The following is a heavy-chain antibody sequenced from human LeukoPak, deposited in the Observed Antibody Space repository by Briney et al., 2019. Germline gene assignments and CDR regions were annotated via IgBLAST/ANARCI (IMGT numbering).Heavy chain of an antibody. D-gene: IGHD3-3*01. J-gene: IGHJ4*02. CDR2: ISYDGSNK. V-gene: IGHV3-30-3*01. CDR1: GFTFSSYA. CDR3: ARDEPPSIDPEWLLAY. Sequence: GGSLRLSCAASGFTFSSYAMHWVRQAPGKGLEWVAVISYDGSNKYYADSVKGRFTISGDNSKNTLYLQMNSLRAEDTAVYYCARDEPPSIDPEWLLAYWGQGTLVTVSS.